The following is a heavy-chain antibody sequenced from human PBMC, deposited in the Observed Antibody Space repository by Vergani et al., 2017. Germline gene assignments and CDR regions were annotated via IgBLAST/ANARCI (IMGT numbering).Heavy chain of an antibody. D-gene: IGHD2-2*01. Sequence: EVQLVESGGGLVQPGGSLRLSCAASGFTVSSNYMSWVRQAPGKGLEWVSFVSTGTKSQSYAESVKGRFTISRDSAKNSLYLQMDSLRAEDTAVYYCAREYSSTSGRAFDFWGQGTKVTVS. CDR2: VSTGTKSQ. CDR3: AREYSSTSGRAFDF. V-gene: IGHV3-48*01. CDR1: GFTVSSNY. J-gene: IGHJ3*01.